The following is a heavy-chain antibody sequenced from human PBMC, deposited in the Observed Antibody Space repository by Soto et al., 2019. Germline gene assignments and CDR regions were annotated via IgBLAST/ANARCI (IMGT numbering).Heavy chain of an antibody. Sequence: EVQLVESGGGLVQPGGSLRLSCAASGFIFSAYPMHWVRQAPGKGLEYVSAIRTNGGSTYYANSVKGRFTISRDNSKNTLYLQMGSLRAEEMAIYYWARGDDYVPFDYWGQGTVVTVSS. CDR1: GFIFSAYP. D-gene: IGHD4-17*01. CDR2: IRTNGGST. CDR3: ARGDDYVPFDY. V-gene: IGHV3-64*01. J-gene: IGHJ4*02.